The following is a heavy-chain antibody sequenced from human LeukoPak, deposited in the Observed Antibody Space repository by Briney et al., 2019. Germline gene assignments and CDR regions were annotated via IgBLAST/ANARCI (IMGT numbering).Heavy chain of an antibody. D-gene: IGHD1-14*01. J-gene: IGHJ4*02. CDR2: IYYSGST. CDR1: GGSISSYY. V-gene: IGHV4-59*01. Sequence: SETLSLTCTVSGGSISSYYWSWIRQPPGKGLEWIGYIYYSGSTNYNPSLKSRVTISVDTSKNQFSLKLSSVTAADTAVYYCANLVITGYWGQGTLVTVSS. CDR3: ANLVITGY.